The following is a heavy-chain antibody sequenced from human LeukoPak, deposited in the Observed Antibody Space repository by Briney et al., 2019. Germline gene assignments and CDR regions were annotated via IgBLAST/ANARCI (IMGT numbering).Heavy chain of an antibody. CDR3: ASHLDIAAAGSNYYYYMDV. D-gene: IGHD6-13*01. CDR1: GYSFTSYW. V-gene: IGHV5-51*01. CDR2: IYPGDSDT. Sequence: GESLKISCKGSGYSFTSYWIGWVRQLPGKGLEWMGIIYPGDSDTRYSPSFQGQVTISADKSISTAYLQWSSLKASDTAMYYCASHLDIAAAGSNYYYYMDVWGKGTTVTVSS. J-gene: IGHJ6*03.